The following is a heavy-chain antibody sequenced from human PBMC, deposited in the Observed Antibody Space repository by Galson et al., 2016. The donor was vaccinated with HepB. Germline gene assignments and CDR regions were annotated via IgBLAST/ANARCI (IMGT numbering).Heavy chain of an antibody. V-gene: IGHV1-69*13. CDR2: ISPFLSAV. CDR3: ARGLLFENWFDR. J-gene: IGHJ5*02. Sequence: SVKVSCKASGGTFSHYAITWVRQAPGQGLEWMGGISPFLSAVNYAQKFQGRVTITADESTSTSSLELRSLRSEDTAVYYCARGLLFENWFDRGGQGTLVTVSS. D-gene: IGHD2-21*01. CDR1: GGTFSHYA.